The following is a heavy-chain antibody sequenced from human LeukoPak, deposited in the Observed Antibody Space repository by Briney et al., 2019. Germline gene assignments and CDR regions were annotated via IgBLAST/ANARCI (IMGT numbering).Heavy chain of an antibody. V-gene: IGHV1-45*02. D-gene: IGHD2-15*01. J-gene: IGHJ3*02. CDR1: GYTFTYCY. CDR3: ASCSGGSCYDAFDI. Sequence: ASVKVSCKGSGYTFTYCYLHWVRQAPGQPLEGMGWITPFNGNTNYAQKFQDRVTITRDRSMSTAYMELSSLRSEDTAMYYCASCSGGSCYDAFDIWGQGTMVTVSS. CDR2: ITPFNGNT.